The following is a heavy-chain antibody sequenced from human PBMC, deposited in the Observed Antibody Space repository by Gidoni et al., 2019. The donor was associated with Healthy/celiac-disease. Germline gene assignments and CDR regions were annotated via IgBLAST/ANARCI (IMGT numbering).Heavy chain of an antibody. CDR2: INHRGST. D-gene: IGHD6-19*01. Sequence: QVQLQPWGAGLLKPSETLSLTCAFYGRSFSGYYWSWIRQPPGKGLELIGEINHRGSTNYNPSLKSRVTISVDTSKNQYSLRLSSVNAADTAVYYCAPRPRGREIAVAGKLGYWGQGTLVTVSS. CDR3: APRPRGREIAVAGKLGY. J-gene: IGHJ4*02. CDR1: GRSFSGYY. V-gene: IGHV4-34*01.